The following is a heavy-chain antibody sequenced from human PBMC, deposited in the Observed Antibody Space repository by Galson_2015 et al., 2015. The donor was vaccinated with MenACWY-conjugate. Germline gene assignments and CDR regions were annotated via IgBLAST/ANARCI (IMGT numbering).Heavy chain of an antibody. V-gene: IGHV6-1*01. CDR1: GDSVSSNSAA. D-gene: IGHD5-18*01. CDR3: ASKRPHDTAMVNDY. CDR2: TYYRSKWYN. Sequence: CAISGDSVSSNSAAWNWIRQSPSRGLEWLGRTYYRSKWYNDYAVSVKSRITINPDTSKNQFSLQLNSVTPEDTAVYYCASKRPHDTAMVNDYWGQGTLVTVSS. J-gene: IGHJ4*02.